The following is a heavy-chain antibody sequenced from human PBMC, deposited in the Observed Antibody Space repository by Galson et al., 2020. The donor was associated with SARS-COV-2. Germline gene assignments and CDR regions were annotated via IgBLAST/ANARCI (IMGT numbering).Heavy chain of an antibody. V-gene: IGHV3-21*05. CDR3: ASGGYTTGWGAFDI. D-gene: IGHD2-8*02. CDR1: GFSFSSYR. CDR2: IRNRSNNI. J-gene: IGHJ3*02. Sequence: GGSLRLSCAASGFSFSSYRMNWVRPAPGKGLERFPCIRNRSNNIYYADSVKCRFTISRDNAKNSLLLQMNSLRVEDTAVYDGASGGYTTGWGAFDIWGQGTKVTVSS.